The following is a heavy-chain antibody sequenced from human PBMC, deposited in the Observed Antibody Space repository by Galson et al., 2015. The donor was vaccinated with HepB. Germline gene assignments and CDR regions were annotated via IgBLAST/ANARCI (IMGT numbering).Heavy chain of an antibody. Sequence: SLRLSCAASGFTFDDYAMHWVRQAPGKGLEWVSLISWDGGSTYYADTVKGRFTISRDNSKNSLYLQMNSLRTEDTALYYCAKDGRGVGRWHPEYYFDYWGQGTLVTVSS. J-gene: IGHJ4*02. CDR1: GFTFDDYA. V-gene: IGHV3-43*01. CDR3: AKDGRGVGRWHPEYYFDY. CDR2: ISWDGGST. D-gene: IGHD5-24*01.